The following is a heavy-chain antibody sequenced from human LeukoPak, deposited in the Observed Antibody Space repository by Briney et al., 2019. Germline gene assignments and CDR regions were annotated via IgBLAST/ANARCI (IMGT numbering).Heavy chain of an antibody. CDR3: ARDPRLVTVTRTGDY. Sequence: GGSLRLSCAASGFTFSSYSFNWVRQVPGKGLEWVSSITTTFYTYYTDSVKGRFTISRDNAKNSLYLQMNSLRAEDTAVYYCARDPRLVTVTRTGDYWGQGTLVTVSS. CDR2: ITTTFYT. V-gene: IGHV3-21*01. D-gene: IGHD6-19*01. J-gene: IGHJ4*02. CDR1: GFTFSSYS.